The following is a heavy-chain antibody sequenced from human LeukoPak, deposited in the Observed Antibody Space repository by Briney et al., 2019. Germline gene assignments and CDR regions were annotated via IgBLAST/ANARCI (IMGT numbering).Heavy chain of an antibody. CDR3: AREMSAPHTWIQLFDYYYYGMDV. V-gene: IGHV1-18*01. CDR2: ISAYNGNT. CDR1: GYTFTSYG. Sequence: ASVKVSCKASGYTFTSYGISWVRQAPGQGLEWTGWISAYNGNTNYAQKLQGRVTMTTDTSTSTAYMELRSLRSDDTAVYYCAREMSAPHTWIQLFDYYYYGMDVWGQGTTVTVSS. D-gene: IGHD5-18*01. J-gene: IGHJ6*02.